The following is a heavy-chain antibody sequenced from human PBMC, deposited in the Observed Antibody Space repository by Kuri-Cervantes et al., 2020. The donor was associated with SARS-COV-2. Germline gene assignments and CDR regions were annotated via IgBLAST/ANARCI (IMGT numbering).Heavy chain of an antibody. D-gene: IGHD6-6*01. J-gene: IGHJ4*02. CDR2: ISGSGGST. CDR3: AKTVTARGFVY. V-gene: IGHV3-23*01. CDR1: GFTFSSYA. Sequence: GESLKISCAASGFTFSSYAMSWVRQAPGKGLEWVSAISGSGGSTYYADSVKGRFTISRDNSKNTLYPQMNSLRAEDTAVYYCAKTVTARGFVYWGQGTLVTVSS.